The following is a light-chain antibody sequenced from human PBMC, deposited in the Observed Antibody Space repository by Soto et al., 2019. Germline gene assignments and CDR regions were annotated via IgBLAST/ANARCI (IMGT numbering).Light chain of an antibody. CDR3: QQFHSFPLT. J-gene: IGKJ3*01. CDR1: QSISGS. V-gene: IGKV1-5*01. Sequence: DIQMTQSPSTLSASVGDRVTITCRASQSISGSLAWYQQKPGKAPKLLIYGASTSESGVPPRFSASGSGTEFTLTIGGLQPDDFATYYCQQFHSFPLTFGPGTNVDIK. CDR2: GAS.